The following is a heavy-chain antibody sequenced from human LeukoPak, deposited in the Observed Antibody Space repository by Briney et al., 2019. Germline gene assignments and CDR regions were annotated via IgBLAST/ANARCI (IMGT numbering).Heavy chain of an antibody. Sequence: SETLSLTCTVSGGSISSFYWSWLRQPPGKGLEWIGYIYYSGSTNYNPSLKSRVTISVDTSKNQFSLKLSSVTAADTAVYYCARHGTSGTNLNWFDPWGQGTLVTVSS. CDR1: GGSISSFY. CDR3: ARHGTSGTNLNWFDP. J-gene: IGHJ5*02. D-gene: IGHD1-1*01. CDR2: IYYSGST. V-gene: IGHV4-59*01.